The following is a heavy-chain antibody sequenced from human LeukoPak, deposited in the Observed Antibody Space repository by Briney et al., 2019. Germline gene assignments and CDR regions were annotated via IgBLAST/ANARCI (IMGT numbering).Heavy chain of an antibody. CDR3: ARVSSYGDHYSYYGMDV. Sequence: KTSETLSLTCTVSGGSISSGGYYWSWIRQHPGKGLEWIGYIYYSGSTYYNPSLKSRVTISVDTSKNQFSLKLSSVTAADTAVYYCARVSSYGDHYSYYGMDVWGQGTTVTVSS. D-gene: IGHD4-17*01. CDR1: GGSISSGGYY. J-gene: IGHJ6*02. V-gene: IGHV4-31*03. CDR2: IYYSGST.